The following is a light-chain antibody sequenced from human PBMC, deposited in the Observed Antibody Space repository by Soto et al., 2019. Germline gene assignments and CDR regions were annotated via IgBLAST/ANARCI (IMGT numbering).Light chain of an antibody. CDR3: QQDDNLRPIT. J-gene: IGKJ5*01. Sequence: IQMTQSQSSPSASVGDRVTITCQASQDISKNLNWYQQKPGKDPKLLIYDASILQTGVPSRFSGSGSATQFTIPISSLPPEDVAAYDCQQDDNLRPITFGQGTRLEIK. CDR2: DAS. V-gene: IGKV1-33*01. CDR1: QDISKN.